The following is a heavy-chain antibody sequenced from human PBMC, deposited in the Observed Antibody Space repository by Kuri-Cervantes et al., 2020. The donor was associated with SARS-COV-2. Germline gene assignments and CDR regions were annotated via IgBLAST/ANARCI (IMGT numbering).Heavy chain of an antibody. J-gene: IGHJ4*02. D-gene: IGHD1-26*01. Sequence: SGPTLVKPTQTLTLTCTFSGFSLSTSGVGVGWIRQPPGKALEWLARIDWDDDKYYNTSLKSRLTITKDTSKNQVVLTMTNMDPVDTATYYCAHSRVGAGRFDYWGQGTLVTVSS. V-gene: IGHV2-70*12. CDR2: IDWDDDK. CDR3: AHSRVGAGRFDY. CDR1: GFSLSTSGVG.